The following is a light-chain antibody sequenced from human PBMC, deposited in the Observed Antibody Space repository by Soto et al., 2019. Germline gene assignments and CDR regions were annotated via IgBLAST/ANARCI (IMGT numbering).Light chain of an antibody. J-gene: IGKJ1*01. Sequence: DIQMTQSPSTLSASVGGRVTITCRASQSISSWLAWYQQKPGKAPKLLIYDASSLESGVPSRFSGSGSGTEFTLTISSLQPDDFATYYCQHYNSYSEAVGQGTKVDI. CDR3: QHYNSYSEA. V-gene: IGKV1-5*01. CDR1: QSISSW. CDR2: DAS.